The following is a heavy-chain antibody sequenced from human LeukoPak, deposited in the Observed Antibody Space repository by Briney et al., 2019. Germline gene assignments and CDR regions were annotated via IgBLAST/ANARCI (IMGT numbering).Heavy chain of an antibody. CDR3: ARVYYYDSSGSNDAFDI. D-gene: IGHD3-22*01. Sequence: SVKVSCKASGGTFSSYAISWVRQAPGQGLEWMGGIIPIFGTANYAQKFQGRVTITADESTSTAYMELRSLRSEDTAVYYCARVYYYDSSGSNDAFDIWGQGTMVTVSS. CDR1: GGTFSSYA. CDR2: IIPIFGTA. J-gene: IGHJ3*02. V-gene: IGHV1-69*01.